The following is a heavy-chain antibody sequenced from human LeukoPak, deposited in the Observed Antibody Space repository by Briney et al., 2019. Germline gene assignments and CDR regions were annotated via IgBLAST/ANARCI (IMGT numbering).Heavy chain of an antibody. CDR2: IQDDESNK. D-gene: IGHD2-15*01. Sequence: GGSLRLSCAASGFIFSSFGMHWVRQAPGKGLEWVAFIQDDESNKFYADSVKGRFTISRDNSKNTLFLQMNSLRPEDTALYYCAKQMVERPHYYYMDVWGKGTTVTDSS. J-gene: IGHJ6*03. CDR1: GFIFSSFG. CDR3: AKQMVERPHYYYMDV. V-gene: IGHV3-30*02.